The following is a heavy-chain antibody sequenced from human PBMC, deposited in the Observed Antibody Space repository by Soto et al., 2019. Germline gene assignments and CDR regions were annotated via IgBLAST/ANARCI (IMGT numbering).Heavy chain of an antibody. Sequence: PSETLSLTCSVSGASVTSSTYYWGWLRQPPGKGLAWIGYTYYSGSTRYSPSLKSRVTISIDTSKNQFSLKMSSVTAADTAVYYCARGAAYDFWSGYYNYWGQGTLVTVSS. J-gene: IGHJ4*02. CDR3: ARGAAYDFWSGYYNY. CDR2: TYYSGST. V-gene: IGHV4-61*01. D-gene: IGHD3-3*01. CDR1: GASVTSSTYY.